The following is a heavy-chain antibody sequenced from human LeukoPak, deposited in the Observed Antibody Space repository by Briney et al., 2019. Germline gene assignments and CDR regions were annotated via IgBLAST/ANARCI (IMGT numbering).Heavy chain of an antibody. V-gene: IGHV3-30*02. D-gene: IGHD2-21*01. CDR1: GFTFSNYG. CDR3: ARVMWSDNGRGNNWFDP. Sequence: QPGGSLRLSCAASGFTFSNYGMHWVRQAPGKGLEWVAFVRYDGINKYYADSVKGRFTISSDNSINTLYLQMNSLRAEDTAVYYCARVMWSDNGRGNNWFDPWGQGTLVTVSS. J-gene: IGHJ5*02. CDR2: VRYDGINK.